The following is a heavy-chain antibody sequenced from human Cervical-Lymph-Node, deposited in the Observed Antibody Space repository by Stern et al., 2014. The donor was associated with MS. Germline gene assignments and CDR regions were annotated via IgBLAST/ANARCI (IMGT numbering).Heavy chain of an antibody. D-gene: IGHD6-6*01. J-gene: IGHJ4*02. CDR1: GGSISSSNW. V-gene: IGHV4-4*02. CDR3: ARDPYSSSSKGLDDY. Sequence: QVQLQESGPGLVKPSGALSLTCAVSGGSISSSNWWSWVRQPPGKGLEWIGEIYHRGSTDYNTSLKSRVTISVDKSKNQFSLKLSSVTAADTAVYYCARDPYSSSSKGLDDYWGQGNLVTVSS. CDR2: IYHRGST.